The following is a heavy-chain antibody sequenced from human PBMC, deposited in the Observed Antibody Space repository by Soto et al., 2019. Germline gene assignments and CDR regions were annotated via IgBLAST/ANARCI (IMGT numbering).Heavy chain of an antibody. D-gene: IGHD4-17*01. Sequence: PGGSLRLSCAASGFTFGSFAMTWVRQAPGKGLEWVSSISGGGVSRYYADSVKGRFTISRDNSNNTLYLQMNSLRAEDTALYYCATTTTVSFYWGQGSLVTVSS. CDR1: GFTFGSFA. V-gene: IGHV3-23*01. CDR2: ISGGGVSR. J-gene: IGHJ4*02. CDR3: ATTTTVSFY.